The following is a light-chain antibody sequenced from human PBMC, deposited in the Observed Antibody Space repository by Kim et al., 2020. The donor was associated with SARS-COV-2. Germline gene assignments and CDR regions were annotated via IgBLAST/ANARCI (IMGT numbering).Light chain of an antibody. CDR1: NIVTKN. V-gene: IGLV3-9*01. CDR2: RDT. CDR3: QVWDSSTWV. J-gene: IGLJ3*02. Sequence: SVALGQTARITCGGNNIVTKNVRWYQKKPGQAPVLVMYRDTNRPSGIPERFSGSNSGNTATLTISRAQAGDEADYYCQVWDSSTWVFGGGTQLTVL.